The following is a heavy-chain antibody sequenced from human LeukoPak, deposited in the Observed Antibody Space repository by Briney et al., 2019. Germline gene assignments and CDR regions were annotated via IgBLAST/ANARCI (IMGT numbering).Heavy chain of an antibody. J-gene: IGHJ6*03. CDR2: IYYSGST. CDR3: ARQGGYCSSTSCFPNYYYFYYYMDV. CDR1: GGSISSYY. V-gene: IGHV4-59*05. D-gene: IGHD2-2*03. Sequence: PSETLSLTCTVSGGSISSYYWSWIRQPPGKGLEWFGSIYYSGSTYYNPSLKSRVTISVDTSKNQFSLKLSSVTAADTAIYYCARQGGYCSSTSCFPNYYYFYYYMDVWGKGTTVIVSS.